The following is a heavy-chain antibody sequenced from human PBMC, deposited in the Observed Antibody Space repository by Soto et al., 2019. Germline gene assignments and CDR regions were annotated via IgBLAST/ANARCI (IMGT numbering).Heavy chain of an antibody. CDR3: ARFNPHNNWFDP. Sequence: ASVKVSCKASGYTFTSYGISWVRQAPGQGLEWMGWISAYNGNTNYAQKLRGRVTMTTDTSTSTTYMELRSLRSDDTAVYYCARFNPHNNWFDPWGQGTLVTVSS. D-gene: IGHD2-21*01. V-gene: IGHV1-18*04. CDR2: ISAYNGNT. CDR1: GYTFTSYG. J-gene: IGHJ5*02.